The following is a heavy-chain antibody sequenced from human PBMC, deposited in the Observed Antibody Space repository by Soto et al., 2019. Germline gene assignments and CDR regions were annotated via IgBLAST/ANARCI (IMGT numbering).Heavy chain of an antibody. D-gene: IGHD3-9*01. J-gene: IGHJ5*02. Sequence: SETLSLTCTVSGGSLSSYYWSWIGQPQGNGLEWIGYIYHSGSTYYNPSLKSRVTISVDRSKNQFSLKLSSVTAADTAVYYCARGGYDILTGYERPTVFDPWGQGTLVTVSS. CDR1: GGSLSSYY. CDR2: IYHSGST. V-gene: IGHV4-59*12. CDR3: ARGGYDILTGYERPTVFDP.